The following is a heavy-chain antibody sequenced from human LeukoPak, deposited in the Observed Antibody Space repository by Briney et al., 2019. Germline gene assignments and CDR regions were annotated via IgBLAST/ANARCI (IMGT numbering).Heavy chain of an antibody. J-gene: IGHJ5*02. Sequence: PGGSLRLSCAVSGFSVSGYWMTWVRQAPGKGLEWWANIKQVGGEKNYVDSVKGRFTISRDNAENSLFLQMNSLRVEDTAVYYCARDLRDDFIAAAGYNPTWFDPWGQGTLVTVSS. CDR2: IKQVGGEK. V-gene: IGHV3-7*01. CDR1: GFSVSGYW. D-gene: IGHD6-13*01. CDR3: ARDLRDDFIAAAGYNPTWFDP.